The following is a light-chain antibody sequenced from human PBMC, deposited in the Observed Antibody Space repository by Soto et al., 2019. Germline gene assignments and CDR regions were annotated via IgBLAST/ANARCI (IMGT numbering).Light chain of an antibody. CDR1: EGVSSS. Sequence: EIVLTQSPATLSLSPGERATLSCRASEGVSSSLAWYQHKRGQAPRLLIYNVSKRATGIPARFSGSGSGADFTLSISSLEPEDFAVYYCQQRSNWPLTFGGGTKVEIK. CDR2: NVS. CDR3: QQRSNWPLT. V-gene: IGKV3-11*01. J-gene: IGKJ4*01.